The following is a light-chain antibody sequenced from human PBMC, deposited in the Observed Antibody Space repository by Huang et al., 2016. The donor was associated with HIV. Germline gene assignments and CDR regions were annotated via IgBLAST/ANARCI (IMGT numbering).Light chain of an antibody. CDR1: QSISNW. CDR2: DAS. V-gene: IGKV1-5*01. J-gene: IGKJ1*01. Sequence: DIQMTQSPSTLSASVGDRVTITCRASQSISNWLAWYQQKPGKAPKLLIYDASTLESGVPSSFSGSGSGTEFTLTISSLQPDNFATYYCQQYNSYPWTFGQGTKVEIK. CDR3: QQYNSYPWT.